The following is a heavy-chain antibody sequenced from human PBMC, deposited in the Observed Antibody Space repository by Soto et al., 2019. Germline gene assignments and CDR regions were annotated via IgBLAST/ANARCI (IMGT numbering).Heavy chain of an antibody. CDR3: AKDEKSRTTYSMDV. V-gene: IGHV3-23*01. J-gene: IGHJ6*02. Sequence: GGSLRLSCAASGFTFSSYAMNWVRQAPGKGLEWVSAISGSGGSTYYADSVKGRFTISRDNSKNTLYLQMNSLRAEDTAVYYCAKDEKSRTTYSMDVWGQGTTVTVSS. CDR1: GFTFSSYA. CDR2: ISGSGGST. D-gene: IGHD4-4*01.